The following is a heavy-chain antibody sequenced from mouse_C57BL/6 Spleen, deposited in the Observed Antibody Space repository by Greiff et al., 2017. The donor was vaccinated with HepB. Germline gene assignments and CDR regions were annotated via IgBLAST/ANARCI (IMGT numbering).Heavy chain of an antibody. D-gene: IGHD1-1*02. V-gene: IGHV1-64*01. CDR1: GYTFTSYW. J-gene: IGHJ4*01. CDR3: ERRSRGVVATEAMDY. CDR2: IHPNSGST. Sequence: QVQLQQPGAELVKPGASVKLSCKASGYTFTSYWMHWVKQRPGQGLEWIGMIHPNSGSTNYNEKFKSKATLTVDKSSSTAYMQLSSLTSEDSAVYYCERRSRGVVATEAMDYWGQGTSVTVSS.